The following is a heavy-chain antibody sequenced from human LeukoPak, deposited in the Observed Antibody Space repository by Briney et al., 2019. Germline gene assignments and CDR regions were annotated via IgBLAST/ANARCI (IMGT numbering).Heavy chain of an antibody. D-gene: IGHD3-16*01. CDR1: GGTFSSYA. V-gene: IGHV1-69*13. CDR3: ARTRGDVEYYYYMDV. Sequence: SVKVSCKASGGTFSSYAISWVRQAPGQGLEWMGGIIPIFGTANYAQKFQGRVTITADESTSTAYMELSSLRSEDTAVYYCARTRGDVEYYYYMDVWGQGTTVTISS. J-gene: IGHJ6*03. CDR2: IIPIFGTA.